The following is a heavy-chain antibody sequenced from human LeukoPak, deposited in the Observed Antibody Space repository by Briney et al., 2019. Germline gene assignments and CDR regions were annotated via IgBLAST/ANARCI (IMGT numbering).Heavy chain of an antibody. Sequence: GGSLRLSCAASGFTFSSYAMSWVRQAPGKGLGWVSSITATGGSTYYADSVRGRFTISRDNSKNTLYLQMNSLRAADTAVYYCAKDSGSYSYFDYWGQGTLLTVSS. CDR3: AKDSGSYSYFDY. CDR1: GFTFSSYA. J-gene: IGHJ4*02. D-gene: IGHD1-26*01. V-gene: IGHV3-23*01. CDR2: ITATGGST.